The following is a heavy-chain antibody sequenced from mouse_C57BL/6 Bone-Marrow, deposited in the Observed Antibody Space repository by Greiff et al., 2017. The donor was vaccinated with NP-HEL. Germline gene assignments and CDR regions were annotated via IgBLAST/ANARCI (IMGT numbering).Heavy chain of an antibody. CDR3: TTLRLCYAMDY. CDR2: IDPENGDT. J-gene: IGHJ4*01. D-gene: IGHD2-12*01. V-gene: IGHV14-4*01. CDR1: GFNIKDDY. Sequence: VQLQQSGAELVRPGASVKLSCTASGFNIKDDYMHWVKQRPEQGLEWIGWIDPENGDTEYASKFQGKATITADKSSNTAYLQLSRLTSEDTAVYYYTTLRLCYAMDYWGQGNSVTVSS.